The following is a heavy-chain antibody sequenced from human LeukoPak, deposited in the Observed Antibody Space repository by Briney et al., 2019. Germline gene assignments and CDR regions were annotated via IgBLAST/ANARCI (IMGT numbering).Heavy chain of an antibody. CDR2: IKQDGSEI. V-gene: IGHV3-7*01. CDR3: ARIRTPYRFFDY. CDR1: GFTFSSYS. J-gene: IGHJ4*02. Sequence: GGSLRLSCAASGFTFSSYSMNWVRQAPGKGLEWVAHIKQDGSEIYYVDSVKGRFTISRDNSKYSLSLQMNSLRAEDTAVYYCARIRTPYRFFDYWGQGTLVTVSS.